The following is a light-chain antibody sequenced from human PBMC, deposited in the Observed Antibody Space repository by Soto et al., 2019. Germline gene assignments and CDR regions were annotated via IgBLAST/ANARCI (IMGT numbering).Light chain of an antibody. CDR2: GNS. CDR3: QSYDSSLSAVV. Sequence: QSVLTQPPSVSGAPGQRVTISCTGSSSNIGANYDVHWYQQRPGTAPKLLIFGNSNRPSGVPDRFSGSKSGTSASLAITGLQADDEGDYYCQSYDSSLSAVVFGGGTKVTVL. V-gene: IGLV1-40*01. J-gene: IGLJ2*01. CDR1: SSNIGANYD.